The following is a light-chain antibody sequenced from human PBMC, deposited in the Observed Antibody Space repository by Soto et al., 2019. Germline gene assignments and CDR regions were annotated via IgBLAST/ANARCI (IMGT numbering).Light chain of an antibody. CDR3: QQYNNWPFT. CDR1: QSVSSN. J-gene: IGKJ3*01. Sequence: EIVMTQSPATLSVYPGERATLSCRASQSVSSNLAWYQQKPGQAPRLLIYGASTRATGIPARFSGSESGTEFTLTISSLHSEDFAVYYCQQYNNWPFTFGPGTKVDIK. V-gene: IGKV3D-15*01. CDR2: GAS.